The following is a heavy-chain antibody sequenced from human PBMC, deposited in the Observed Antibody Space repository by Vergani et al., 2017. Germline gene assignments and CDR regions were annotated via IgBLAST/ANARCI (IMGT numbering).Heavy chain of an antibody. CDR2: ISYDGNKK. V-gene: IGHV3-30*03. D-gene: IGHD1-1*01. CDR3: ARDFLTRVTTLDYYYMGV. J-gene: IGHJ6*03. Sequence: QVQLVESGGGAVQPGRSLRLSCLAAGFPFSDYGVHRVRQAPGKGLEWVSVISYDGNKKNYADSVKGRFTISRDNSKNTLYLEMNALRAEDTAVYYCARDFLTRVTTLDYYYMGVWGKGTTVTVSS. CDR1: GFPFSDYG.